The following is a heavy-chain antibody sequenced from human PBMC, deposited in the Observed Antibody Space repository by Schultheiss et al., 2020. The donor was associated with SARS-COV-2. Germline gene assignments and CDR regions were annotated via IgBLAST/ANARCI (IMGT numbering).Heavy chain of an antibody. CDR3: TTGATIYCSGGSCYSGFDY. CDR2: IWYDGSNK. V-gene: IGHV3-33*01. J-gene: IGHJ4*02. Sequence: GESLKISCAASGFTFSSYGMHWVRQAPGKGLEWVAVIWYDGSNKYYADSVKGRFTISRDNSKNTLYLQMNSLRAEDTAVYYCTTGATIYCSGGSCYSGFDYWGQGTLVTVSS. CDR1: GFTFSSYG. D-gene: IGHD2-15*01.